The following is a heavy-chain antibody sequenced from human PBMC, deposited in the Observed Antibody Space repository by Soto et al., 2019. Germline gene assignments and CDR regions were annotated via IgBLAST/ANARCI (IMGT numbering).Heavy chain of an antibody. V-gene: IGHV4-28*01. CDR3: ARSISAIYYYGLDV. Sequence: QVQLQESGPGLVKPSDTLSLMCAVSGYAINSSNWWGWIRQPPGKGLEWIGYIYYSGSTYYNPSLKSRVTMSVDTSKNQFSLKLSSVTAVDTAVYYCARSISAIYYYGLDVW. J-gene: IGHJ6*01. CDR2: IYYSGST. CDR1: GYAINSSNW. D-gene: IGHD2-21*01.